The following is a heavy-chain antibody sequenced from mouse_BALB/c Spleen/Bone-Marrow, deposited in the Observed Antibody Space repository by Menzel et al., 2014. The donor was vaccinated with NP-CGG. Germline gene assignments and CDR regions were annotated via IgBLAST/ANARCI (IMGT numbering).Heavy chain of an antibody. Sequence: EVQLVESGAELVKPGASVKLSCTASGFNIKDTYIHWVKQRPEQGLEWIGRIDPANGNTKYDPKFQGKATITADTSSNTAYLQLSSLTSEDTAVYYCARRLRSAMDYWGQGTPVTVSS. D-gene: IGHD1-1*01. CDR2: IDPANGNT. CDR1: GFNIKDTY. V-gene: IGHV14-3*02. CDR3: ARRLRSAMDY. J-gene: IGHJ4*01.